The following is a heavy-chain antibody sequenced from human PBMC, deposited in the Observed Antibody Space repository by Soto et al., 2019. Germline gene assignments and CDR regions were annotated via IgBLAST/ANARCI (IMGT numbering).Heavy chain of an antibody. V-gene: IGHV3-30*04. D-gene: IGHD2-8*02. CDR1: EFTFFKYG. J-gene: IGHJ6*02. CDR2: IPYDGSNE. CDR3: ARDRGYCTGGICYDNYNYYGMDV. Sequence: PGGSLRLSCAASEFTFFKYGIHWVRQAPGKGLEWVALIPYDGSNEYYGESVKGRFTISRDNSEDTLFLQMNSLRPEDTAVYYCARDRGYCTGGICYDNYNYYGMDVWGQGTTVTVSS.